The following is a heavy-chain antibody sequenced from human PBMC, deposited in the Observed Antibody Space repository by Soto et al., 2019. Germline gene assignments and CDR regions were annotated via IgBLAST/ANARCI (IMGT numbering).Heavy chain of an antibody. J-gene: IGHJ4*02. V-gene: IGHV5-51*01. CDR2: IYPGDSDT. D-gene: IGHD3-16*01. CDR1: TRYW. CDR3: ARSITAVTQYYFDY. Sequence: TRYWIGWVRQMPGKGLEWMGIIYPGDSDTRYSPSFQGQVTISADKSISTAYLQWSSLKASDTAMYYCARSITAVTQYYFDYWGQGTLVTVSS.